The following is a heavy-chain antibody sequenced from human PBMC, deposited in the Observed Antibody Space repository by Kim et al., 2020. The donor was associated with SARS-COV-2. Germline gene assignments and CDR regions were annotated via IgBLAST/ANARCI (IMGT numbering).Heavy chain of an antibody. J-gene: IGHJ6*02. D-gene: IGHD1-26*01. CDR3: ARDLQVVGANYYYYGMDV. CDR1: GGSISSYY. Sequence: SETLSLTCTVSGGSISSYYWSWIRQPPGKGREWIGYIYYSGSTNYNPSLKSRVTISVDTSKNQFSLKLSSVTAADTAEYYCARDLQVVGANYYYYGMDVWGQGTTVTVSS. V-gene: IGHV4-59*01. CDR2: IYYSGST.